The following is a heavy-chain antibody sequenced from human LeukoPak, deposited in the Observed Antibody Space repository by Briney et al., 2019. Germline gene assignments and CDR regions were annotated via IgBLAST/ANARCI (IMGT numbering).Heavy chain of an antibody. J-gene: IGHJ4*02. CDR3: ARDRGHSGYDLYDY. CDR2: IIPIFGTA. V-gene: IGHV1-69*05. CDR1: GGTFSSYA. Sequence: SVKVSCKASGGTFSSYAISWVRQAPGQGLEWMGGIIPIFGTANYAQKFQGRVTITTDESTSTAYMELSSLRAEDTAVYYCARDRGHSGYDLYDYWGQGTLVTVSS. D-gene: IGHD5-12*01.